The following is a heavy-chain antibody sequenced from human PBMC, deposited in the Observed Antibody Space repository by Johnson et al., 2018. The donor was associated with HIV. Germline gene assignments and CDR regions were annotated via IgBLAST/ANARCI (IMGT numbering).Heavy chain of an antibody. V-gene: IGHV3-66*01. Sequence: VQLVESGGGVVQPGRSLRLSCAASGFTVSSNYMSWVRQAPGKGLEWVSVIYSGGSTYYADSVKGRFTISRDNAKNSLSLQINSLRADDTAVYYCARGGSDAFDIWGQGTMVTVSS. CDR1: GFTVSSNY. CDR2: IYSGGST. J-gene: IGHJ3*02. CDR3: ARGGSDAFDI. D-gene: IGHD3-16*01.